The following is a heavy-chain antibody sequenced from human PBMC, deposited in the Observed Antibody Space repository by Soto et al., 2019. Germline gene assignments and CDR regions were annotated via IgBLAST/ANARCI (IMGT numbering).Heavy chain of an antibody. CDR1: GFTFSSYA. V-gene: IGHV3-30-3*01. CDR2: ISYDGSNK. J-gene: IGHJ4*02. CDR3: ARRARSDLYYFDY. Sequence: QVQLVESGGGVVQPGRSLRLSCAASGFTFSSYAMHWVRQAPGKGLEWVAVISYDGSNKYYADSVKGRFTISRDNSKNTLYLQMNSLRAEDTAVYYCARRARSDLYYFDYWGQGTLVTVSS.